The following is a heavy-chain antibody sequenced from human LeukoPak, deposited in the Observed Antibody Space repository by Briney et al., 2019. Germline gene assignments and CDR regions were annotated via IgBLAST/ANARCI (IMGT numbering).Heavy chain of an antibody. CDR1: GGSISSSSYY. Sequence: PSETLSLTCTVSGGSISSSSYYWGWIRQPPGKGLEWIGSIYYSGSTYYNPSLKSRVTISVDTSKSQFSLKLSSVTAADTAVYYCARAAYSGSYHSDYWGQGTLVTVSS. CDR2: IYYSGST. J-gene: IGHJ4*02. D-gene: IGHD1-26*01. V-gene: IGHV4-39*01. CDR3: ARAAYSGSYHSDY.